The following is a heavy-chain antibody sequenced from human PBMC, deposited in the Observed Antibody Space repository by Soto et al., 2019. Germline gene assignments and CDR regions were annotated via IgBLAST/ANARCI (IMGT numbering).Heavy chain of an antibody. CDR2: ISSSSSYT. CDR3: ARDVTMVRENTNDYGMDV. J-gene: IGHJ6*02. Sequence: PGVSRKLSCAASGFTFSSYAMSWVRHAPGKGLEWVSYISSSSSYTNYADSVKGRFTISRDNAKNSLYLQMNSLRAEDTAVYYCARDVTMVRENTNDYGMDVWGQGTTVTVSS. V-gene: IGHV3-11*06. CDR1: GFTFSSYA. D-gene: IGHD3-10*01.